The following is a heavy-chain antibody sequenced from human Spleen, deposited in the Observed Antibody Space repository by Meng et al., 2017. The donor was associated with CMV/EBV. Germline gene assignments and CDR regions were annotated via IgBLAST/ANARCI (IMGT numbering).Heavy chain of an antibody. V-gene: IGHV3-21*01. CDR2: ISSSRSYI. D-gene: IGHD3-3*01. CDR1: GFTFSSYA. J-gene: IGHJ6*02. Sequence: GGSLRLSCAATGFTFSSYAMSWVRQAPGKGLEWVSGISSSRSYIYYGDSVKGRFTISRDNAKNSLYLQMNSLRAEDTAVYYCARERNDFWSGYYDDMDVWGQGTTVTVSS. CDR3: ARERNDFWSGYYDDMDV.